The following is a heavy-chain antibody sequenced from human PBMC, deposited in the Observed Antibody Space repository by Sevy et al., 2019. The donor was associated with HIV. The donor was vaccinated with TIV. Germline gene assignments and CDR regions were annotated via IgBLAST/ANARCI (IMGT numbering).Heavy chain of an antibody. CDR3: ARDGRGISAFDI. V-gene: IGHV3-23*01. CDR2: ISGNGENT. Sequence: GESLKISCAASESTFSSHAVSWVRQAPGKGLEWVSAISGNGENTHYADSVRGRFTISRDNFKNTLYLHMSTLRAEDTALYYCARDGRGISAFDIWGQGTMVTVSS. CDR1: ESTFSSHA. D-gene: IGHD3-3*02. J-gene: IGHJ3*02.